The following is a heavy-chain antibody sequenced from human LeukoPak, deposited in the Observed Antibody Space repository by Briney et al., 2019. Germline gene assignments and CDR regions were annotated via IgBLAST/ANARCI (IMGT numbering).Heavy chain of an antibody. J-gene: IGHJ4*02. CDR2: INPNSGGT. D-gene: IGHD6-13*01. Sequence: ASVKVSCKASGYTFTGFYMHWVRQAPGQGLEWMGWINPNSGGTNYAQKFQGRVTMTRDTSISTAYMELSRLRSDDTAVYYCARKGSLGIAAVMDYWDQGTLVTVSS. CDR3: ARKGSLGIAAVMDY. V-gene: IGHV1-2*02. CDR1: GYTFTGFY.